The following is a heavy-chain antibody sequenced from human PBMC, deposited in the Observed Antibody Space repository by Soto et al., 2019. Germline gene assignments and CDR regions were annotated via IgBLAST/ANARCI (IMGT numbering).Heavy chain of an antibody. CDR1: GASIRSTDYY. D-gene: IGHD2-21*02. Sequence: TLTLTCTVSGASIRSTDYYWSWIRQAPGKGLEWIGYVYYTGSTYYNPSLMSRLTISVDTSKNQFSLKLTSVTAAETAVYYCVRTAREGAVAPHWFDRWGQGTQVTVSS. CDR3: VRTAREGAVAPHWFDR. V-gene: IGHV4-30-4*01. CDR2: VYYTGST. J-gene: IGHJ5*02.